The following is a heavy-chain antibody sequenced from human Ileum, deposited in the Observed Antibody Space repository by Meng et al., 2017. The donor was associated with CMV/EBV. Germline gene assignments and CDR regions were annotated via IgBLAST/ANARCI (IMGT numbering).Heavy chain of an antibody. Sequence: GTVSNYAINWVRQAPGQGLEWMGGIIPMFRIANYAQKFQGRVTVTADKSTSTAYMDLRSLRSDDTAVYYCATTPGGVAVAGDNWFDPWGQGTLVTVSS. CDR2: IIPMFRIA. CDR3: ATTPGGVAVAGDNWFDP. D-gene: IGHD6-19*01. CDR1: GTVSNYA. V-gene: IGHV1-69*17. J-gene: IGHJ5*02.